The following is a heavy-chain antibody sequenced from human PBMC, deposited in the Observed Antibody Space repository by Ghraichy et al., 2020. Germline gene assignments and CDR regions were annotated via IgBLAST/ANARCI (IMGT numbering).Heavy chain of an antibody. D-gene: IGHD3-10*01. V-gene: IGHV4-39*02. CDR3: ARDEGQLWFGELLTAYFYS. J-gene: IGHJ4*02. Sequence: IGSFYYSGSTYYNPSLKSRVTISVYMSKNQFSLKLSSVTAAETAVYYCARDEGQLWFGELLTAYFYSWGLGTLVNVSS. CDR2: FYYSGST.